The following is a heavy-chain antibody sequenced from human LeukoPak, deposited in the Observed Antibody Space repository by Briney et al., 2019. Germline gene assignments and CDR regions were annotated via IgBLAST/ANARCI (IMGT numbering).Heavy chain of an antibody. CDR1: GDSINNTQYY. D-gene: IGHD2-8*01. CDR2: VYYSGST. Sequence: PSGTLSLTCTVSGDSINNTQYYWAWIRQPPGKGLEYIASVYYSGSTYFNPSLKSRVTISVDRSKNQFSPRLSSVTAADTAFYFCARDIVVCTMTRCPTINWFDPWGQGTLVTVSS. J-gene: IGHJ5*02. CDR3: ARDIVVCTMTRCPTINWFDP. V-gene: IGHV4-39*07.